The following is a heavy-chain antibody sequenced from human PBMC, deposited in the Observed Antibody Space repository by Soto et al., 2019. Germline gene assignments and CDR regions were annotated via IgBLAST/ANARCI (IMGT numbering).Heavy chain of an antibody. D-gene: IGHD6-13*01. CDR2: ITWNGGTI. CDR1: GFAFDDYV. V-gene: IGHV3-9*01. Sequence: EVQLVESGGGLVQPGRSLRLSCAASGFAFDDYVMHWVRQPPGRGLEWVSGITWNGGTIRYVDSVTGRFTISRDNDENSLYLQMNSLRPEDTAVYYCAKGGSAALIAPSGSDNWFDPWGQGNQVTVSS. CDR3: AKGGSAALIAPSGSDNWFDP. J-gene: IGHJ5*02.